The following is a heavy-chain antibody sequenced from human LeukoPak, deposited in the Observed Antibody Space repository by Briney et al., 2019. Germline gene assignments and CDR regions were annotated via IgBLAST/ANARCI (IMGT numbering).Heavy chain of an antibody. D-gene: IGHD6-13*01. CDR3: AKDRETTASGTFDY. Sequence: PGGSLRLSCAASGFTFNNYGMHYVRQAPGKGLEWVAVISDDGRNKNYADSVKGRFTISRDNSNNTLYLRMNSLRAEDTGVYYCAKDRETTASGTFDYWGQGTLVTVSS. V-gene: IGHV3-30*18. CDR2: ISDDGRNK. CDR1: GFTFNNYG. J-gene: IGHJ4*02.